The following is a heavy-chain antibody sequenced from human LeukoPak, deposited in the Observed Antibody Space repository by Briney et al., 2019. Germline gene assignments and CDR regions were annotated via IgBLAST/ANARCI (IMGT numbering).Heavy chain of an antibody. D-gene: IGHD3-22*01. Sequence: GGSLRVSCAASGFTFNSYSMYWVRQVPGKGLEWVAVISYDGTHKYYADSVKGRFTISRDNSKNTLHLQMNGLRVEDAALYYCAKSFYDSGGYYGIIDYWGQGTLVTVSS. J-gene: IGHJ4*02. CDR1: GFTFNSYS. CDR3: AKSFYDSGGYYGIIDY. V-gene: IGHV3-30*18. CDR2: ISYDGTHK.